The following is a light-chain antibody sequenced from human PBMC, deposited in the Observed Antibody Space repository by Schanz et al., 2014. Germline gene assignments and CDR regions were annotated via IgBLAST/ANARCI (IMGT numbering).Light chain of an antibody. CDR3: AVWDDSLKPCV. CDR2: RNN. Sequence: QSVLTQPPSASGTPGQRVTISCSGSSSNIGSNTVNWYQQLPGTAPKLLIYRNNQRPSGVPDRFFGSKSGTSASLAISGLQSEDEADYYCAVWDDSLKPCVFGGGTKLTVV. J-gene: IGLJ3*02. V-gene: IGLV1-44*01. CDR1: SSNIGSNT.